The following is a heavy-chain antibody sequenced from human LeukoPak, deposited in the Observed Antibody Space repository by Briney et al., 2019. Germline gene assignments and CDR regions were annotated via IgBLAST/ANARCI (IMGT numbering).Heavy chain of an antibody. CDR2: IYFSGGT. CDR3: ARDSSGYYGY. J-gene: IGHJ4*02. D-gene: IGHD3-22*01. V-gene: IGHV4-39*07. CDR1: GDSISSSNCY. Sequence: SETLSLTCTVSGDSISSSNCYWGWIRQPPGKGLEWIGSIYFSGGTYYNASLKSRVTISVDTSKNQFSLKLSSVTAADTAVYYCARDSSGYYGYWGQGTLVTVSS.